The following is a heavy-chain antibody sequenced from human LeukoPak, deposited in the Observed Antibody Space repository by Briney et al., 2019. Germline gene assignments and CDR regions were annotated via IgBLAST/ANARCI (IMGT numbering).Heavy chain of an antibody. Sequence: ASVKVSRKASGYTFSDYYIHWVRQAPGQGLEWMGWIDPINGRTKSAQKFQGRVTMTRDTSIRTAYMELSRLRSDDTAEYYCARGRLSCSGSNWGQGEPLTVSS. CDR1: GYTFSDYY. D-gene: IGHD1-26*01. J-gene: IGHJ4*02. CDR3: ARGRLSCSGSN. CDR2: IDPINGRT. V-gene: IGHV1-2*02.